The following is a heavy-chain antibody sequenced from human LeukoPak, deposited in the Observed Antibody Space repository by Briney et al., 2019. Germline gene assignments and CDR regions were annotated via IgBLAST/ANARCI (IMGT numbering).Heavy chain of an antibody. CDR3: ARTPPDYDILTGYYNGYYYYYMDV. V-gene: IGHV4-34*01. CDR2: INHSGST. Sequence: SETLSLTCAVYGGSFSGYYWSWIRQPPGKGLEWIGEINHSGSTNYNPSLKSRVTMSVDTSKNQFSLKLSSVTAADTAVYYCARTPPDYDILTGYYNGYYYYYMDVWGKGTTVTVSS. CDR1: GGSFSGYY. D-gene: IGHD3-9*01. J-gene: IGHJ6*03.